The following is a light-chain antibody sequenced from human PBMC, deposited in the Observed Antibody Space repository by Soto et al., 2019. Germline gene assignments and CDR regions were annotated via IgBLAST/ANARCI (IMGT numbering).Light chain of an antibody. CDR1: QSVSSSY. Sequence: EIVLTQSPGTLSLSPGERATLSCRASQSVSSSYLAWYQQKPGQAPRLLIYGASSRATGIPDRFSGSGSGTDFPLTISRLEPEDFAVYYCQQYGSSPTFGQGTKVAIK. CDR3: QQYGSSPT. V-gene: IGKV3-20*01. CDR2: GAS. J-gene: IGKJ1*01.